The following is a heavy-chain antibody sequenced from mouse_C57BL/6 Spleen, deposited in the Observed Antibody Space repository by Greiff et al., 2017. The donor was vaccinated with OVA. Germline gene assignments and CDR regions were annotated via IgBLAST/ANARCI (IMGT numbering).Heavy chain of an antibody. CDR3: ARWSH. J-gene: IGHJ3*01. V-gene: IGHV1-26*01. CDR1: GYTFTDYY. CDR2: INPNNGGT. Sequence: VQLQQSGPELVKPGASVKISCKASGYTFTDYYMNWVKQSPGKSLEWIGDINPNNGGTSYNQKFKGKATLTVDKSSRTAYMELRSLTSEDSAVYYCARWSHWGQGTLVTVSA.